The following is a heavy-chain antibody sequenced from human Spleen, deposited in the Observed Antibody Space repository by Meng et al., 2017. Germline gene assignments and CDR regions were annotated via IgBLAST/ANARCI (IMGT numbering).Heavy chain of an antibody. D-gene: IGHD3-10*01. CDR1: GGSFSGYY. V-gene: IGHV4-34*01. J-gene: IGHJ4*02. CDR3: ARGHYYGSGSYYQPRPIDY. CDR2: INHSGST. Sequence: GSLRLSCAVYGGSFSGYYWSWIRQPPGKGLEWIGEINHSGSTNYNPSLKSRVTISVDTSKNQFSLKLSSVTAADTAVYYCARGHYYGSGSYYQPRPIDYWGQGTLVTVSS.